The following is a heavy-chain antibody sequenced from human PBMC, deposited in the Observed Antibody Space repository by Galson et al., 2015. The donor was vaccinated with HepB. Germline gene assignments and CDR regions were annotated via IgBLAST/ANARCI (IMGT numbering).Heavy chain of an antibody. V-gene: IGHV5-51*01. CDR1: GYSFRNYW. D-gene: IGHD3-10*01. Sequence: KVSCKASGYSFRNYWISWVRQMPGKGLECMGIIYPGDSETRYSPSFQGQVTLSADKSTNTAYLQWSSLKASDTALYYCASRHSYFRSGTWYNVSDYWGQGTLVTVSS. CDR2: IYPGDSET. J-gene: IGHJ4*02. CDR3: ASRHSYFRSGTWYNVSDY.